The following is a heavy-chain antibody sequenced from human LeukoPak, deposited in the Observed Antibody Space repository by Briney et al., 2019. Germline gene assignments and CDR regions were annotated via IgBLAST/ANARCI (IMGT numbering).Heavy chain of an antibody. CDR3: ASPRNAYDSSGYYPMGAFDI. J-gene: IGHJ3*02. D-gene: IGHD3-22*01. V-gene: IGHV1-2*02. Sequence: VASVKVSCKASGDTFSGHYMHWVRQAPGQGLEWMGWINPNSGGTNYAQKFQGRVTMTRDTSISTAYMELSRLRSDDTAVYYCASPRNAYDSSGYYPMGAFDIWGQGTMVTVSS. CDR2: INPNSGGT. CDR1: GDTFSGHY.